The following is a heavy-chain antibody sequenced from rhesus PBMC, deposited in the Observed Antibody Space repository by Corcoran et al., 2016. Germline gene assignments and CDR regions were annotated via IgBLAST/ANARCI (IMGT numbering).Heavy chain of an antibody. CDR2: IYGSTGST. D-gene: IGHD5-24*01. V-gene: IGHV4-147*01. CDR3: ARGTYSGYGDLYY. CDR1: GYSISSNY. J-gene: IGHJ4*01. Sequence: QVQLQESGPGLVKPSETLSLTCAVSGYSISSNYSSWIRQPPAQGLEWIGYIYGSTGSTYYNPSLKSRVTISTDTSKNQFSLKLSSGTAADTAVYYCARGTYSGYGDLYYWGQGVLVTVSS.